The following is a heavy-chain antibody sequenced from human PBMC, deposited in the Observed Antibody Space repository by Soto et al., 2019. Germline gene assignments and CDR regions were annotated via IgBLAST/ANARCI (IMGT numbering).Heavy chain of an antibody. J-gene: IGHJ4*02. Sequence: QVQLVESGGGVVQPGRSLRLSCAASGFTFSSYGMHWVRQAPGKGLEWVAVISYDGSNKYYADSVKGRFTISRDNSKNTLYLQMNSLRAEDTAVYYCAKDQDAFYDSSGSPDYWGQGTLVTVSS. CDR1: GFTFSSYG. CDR3: AKDQDAFYDSSGSPDY. CDR2: ISYDGSNK. V-gene: IGHV3-30*18. D-gene: IGHD3-22*01.